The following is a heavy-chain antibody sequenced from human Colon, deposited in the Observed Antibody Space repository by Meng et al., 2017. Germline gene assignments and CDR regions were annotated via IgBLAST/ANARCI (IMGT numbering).Heavy chain of an antibody. D-gene: IGHD3-10*01. CDR3: ARTNYGSGSYYFDY. CDR2: IYYSGST. V-gene: IGHV4-31*03. J-gene: IGHJ4*02. CDR1: GGSISSGGYY. Sequence: SETLSLTCTVSGGSISSGGYYWSWIRQHPGKGLEWIGYIYYSGSTYYNPSLKSRVTISVDTSKNQFSLKLSSVTAADTAVYYCARTNYGSGSYYFDYWGQGTLVTV.